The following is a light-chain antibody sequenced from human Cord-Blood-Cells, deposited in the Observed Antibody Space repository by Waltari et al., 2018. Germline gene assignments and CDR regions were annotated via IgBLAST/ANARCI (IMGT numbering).Light chain of an antibody. Sequence: QSVLTQPPSASGTPGQGVTISCSGSSSNIGSHTVNWYQQLTGTAPKLLNYSNNQRPSGVPDRFSGSKSGTSASLAISGLQSEDEADYYCAAWDDSLNGWVFGGGTKLTVL. CDR1: SSNIGSHT. CDR3: AAWDDSLNGWV. J-gene: IGLJ3*02. CDR2: SNN. V-gene: IGLV1-44*01.